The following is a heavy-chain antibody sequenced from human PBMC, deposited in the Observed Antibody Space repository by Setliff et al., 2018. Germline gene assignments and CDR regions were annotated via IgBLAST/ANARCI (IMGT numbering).Heavy chain of an antibody. V-gene: IGHV1-69*05. CDR2: IIPIFGTA. Sequence: SVKVSCKASGGTFSSYAISWVRQAPGQGLEWMGGIIPIFGTANYAQKFQGRVTMTRNTSISTAYMELSSLRSEDTAVYYCASEGSYDYYGVDVWGQGTTVTVSS. D-gene: IGHD3-16*01. CDR1: GGTFSSYA. CDR3: ASEGSYDYYGVDV. J-gene: IGHJ6*02.